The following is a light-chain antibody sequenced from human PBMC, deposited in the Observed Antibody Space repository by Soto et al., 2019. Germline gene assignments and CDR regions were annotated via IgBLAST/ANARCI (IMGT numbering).Light chain of an antibody. Sequence: DIQMTQSPLSLSASVGDRVSITCRASQSISTFLNWYQQTPGRAPKLLIYAATTLQRGVPSRFVGTGSRTDFTHTISSLQPEDFATYFCQQSYSAPPAFGQGTKVDIK. CDR3: QQSYSAPPA. J-gene: IGKJ1*01. CDR1: QSISTF. CDR2: AAT. V-gene: IGKV1-39*01.